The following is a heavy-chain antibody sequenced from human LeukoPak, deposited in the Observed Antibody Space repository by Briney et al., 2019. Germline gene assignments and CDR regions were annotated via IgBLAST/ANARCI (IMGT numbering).Heavy chain of an antibody. D-gene: IGHD6-13*01. V-gene: IGHV3-49*04. CDR1: GFTFGDYA. CDR2: IRSKAYGGTT. CDR3: TRGSTRARIAAAGTVH. J-gene: IGHJ4*02. Sequence: GRSLRLSCTASGFTFGDYAMSWVRQAPGKGLEWVGFIRSKAYGGTTEYAASVKGRFTISRDDSKSIAHLQMNSLKTENTAVYYCTRGSTRARIAAAGTVHWGQGTLVTVSS.